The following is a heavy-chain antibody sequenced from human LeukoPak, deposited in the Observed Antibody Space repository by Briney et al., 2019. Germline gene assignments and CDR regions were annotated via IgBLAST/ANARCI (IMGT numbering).Heavy chain of an antibody. J-gene: IGHJ3*02. Sequence: PGRSLRLSCAASGFTFSSYGMHWVRQAPGKGLEWVAVISYDGSNKYYADSVKGRFTISRDNSKNTLYLQMNSLRAEDTAVYYCANAPGDERDAFDIWGQGTMVTVSS. D-gene: IGHD2-21*02. CDR1: GFTFSSYG. V-gene: IGHV3-30*18. CDR3: ANAPGDERDAFDI. CDR2: ISYDGSNK.